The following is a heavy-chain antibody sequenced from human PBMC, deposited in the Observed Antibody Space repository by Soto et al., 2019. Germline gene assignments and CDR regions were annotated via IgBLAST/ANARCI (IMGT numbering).Heavy chain of an antibody. V-gene: IGHV5-10-1*01. Sequence: ESLKISCKGSGYSFTSYWISWVRQMPGKGLEWMGRIDPSDSYTNYSPSFQGHVTISADKSISTAYLQWSSLKASDTAMYYCARLNRVNYYYYYGMDVWGQGTPVAVSS. CDR3: ARLNRVNYYYYYGMDV. D-gene: IGHD3-3*01. CDR1: GYSFTSYW. CDR2: IDPSDSYT. J-gene: IGHJ6*02.